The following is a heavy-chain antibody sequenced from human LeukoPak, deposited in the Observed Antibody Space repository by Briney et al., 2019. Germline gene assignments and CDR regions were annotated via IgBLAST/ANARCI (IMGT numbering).Heavy chain of an antibody. CDR1: GGTFSSYA. CDR3: ARVIVVVPAADLRYCSGGSCSISKYAFDI. J-gene: IGHJ3*02. Sequence: SVKVSCKASGGTFSSYAISWVRQAPGQGREWMGGIIPIFGTANYAQTFQGRVTITADESTSTAYMELSSLRSEDTDVYYCARVIVVVPAADLRYCSGGSCSISKYAFDIRGQGTMVTVSS. V-gene: IGHV1-69*13. D-gene: IGHD2-15*01. CDR2: IIPIFGTA.